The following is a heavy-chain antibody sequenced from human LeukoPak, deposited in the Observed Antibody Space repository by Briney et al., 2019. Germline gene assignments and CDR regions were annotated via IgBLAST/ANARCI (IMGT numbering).Heavy chain of an antibody. J-gene: IGHJ4*02. V-gene: IGHV3-30*04. CDR2: ISYDGSNK. CDR3: ARDYYYDSSGYYAYLFDY. Sequence: GGSLRLSCAASGFTFSSYAMHWVRQAPGKGLEWVAVISYDGSNKYYADSVKGRFTISRDNSKNTLYVQMNSLRAEDTAVYYCARDYYYDSSGYYAYLFDYRGQGTLVTVSS. D-gene: IGHD3-22*01. CDR1: GFTFSSYA.